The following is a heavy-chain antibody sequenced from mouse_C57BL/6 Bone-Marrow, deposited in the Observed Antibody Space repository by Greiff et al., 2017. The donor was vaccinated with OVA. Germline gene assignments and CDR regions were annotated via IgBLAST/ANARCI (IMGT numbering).Heavy chain of an antibody. Sequence: VQLQQPGAELVKPGASVKLSCKASGYTFTSYWMHWVKQRPGRGLEWIGRIDPNSGGTKYNEKFKSKATLTVDKPSSTAYMQLSSLTSEDSAVYYCARGVSTMVTTGKFFWYAMDYWGQGTSVTVSS. CDR3: ARGVSTMVTTGKFFWYAMDY. D-gene: IGHD2-2*01. CDR1: GYTFTSYW. J-gene: IGHJ4*01. V-gene: IGHV1-72*01. CDR2: IDPNSGGT.